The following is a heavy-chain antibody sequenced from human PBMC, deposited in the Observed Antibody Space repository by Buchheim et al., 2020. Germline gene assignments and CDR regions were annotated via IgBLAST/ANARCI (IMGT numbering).Heavy chain of an antibody. CDR1: GGSISSYY. J-gene: IGHJ4*02. CDR2: IYYSGST. Sequence: QVQLQESGPGLVKPSETLSLTCTVSGGSISSYYWSWIRQPPGKGLEWIGYIYYSGSTNYNPSLKSRVTLSVDTPKNPFSLKLSSVTAADTAVYYCARHPVYGDYEGVFDYWGQGTL. V-gene: IGHV4-59*08. D-gene: IGHD4-17*01. CDR3: ARHPVYGDYEGVFDY.